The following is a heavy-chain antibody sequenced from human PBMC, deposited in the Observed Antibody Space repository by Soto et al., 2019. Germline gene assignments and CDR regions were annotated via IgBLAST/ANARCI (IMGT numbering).Heavy chain of an antibody. CDR3: AKGKPDLDY. J-gene: IGHJ4*02. Sequence: EVQLVESGGGLVQPGRFLRLSCAASGFTFDDYAMHWVRQAPGKGLEWVSGISWNSGSIGYADSVKGRFTISRDNAKNSLYLQMNSLRAEDTALYYCAKGKPDLDYWGQGTLVTVSS. CDR2: ISWNSGSI. V-gene: IGHV3-9*01. CDR1: GFTFDDYA.